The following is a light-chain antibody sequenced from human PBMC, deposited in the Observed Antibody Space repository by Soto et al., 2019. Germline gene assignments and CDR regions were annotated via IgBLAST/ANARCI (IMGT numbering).Light chain of an antibody. Sequence: IVLTQSPATLSVSPGERATLSCRASQSVGPNLVWYQQKFGQAPRLLIYGVSTRATGVPARFSGSGSGTEFTLTISRLEPEDFAVYYCQQYGSSGTFGQGTKVDIK. J-gene: IGKJ1*01. CDR1: QSVGPN. CDR3: QQYGSSGT. V-gene: IGKV3-15*01. CDR2: GVS.